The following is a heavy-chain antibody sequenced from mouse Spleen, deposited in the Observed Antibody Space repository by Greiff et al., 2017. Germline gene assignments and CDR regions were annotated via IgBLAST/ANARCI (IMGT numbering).Heavy chain of an antibody. D-gene: IGHD4-1*01. Sequence: EVQLVESGGGLVKPGGSLKLSCAASGFTFSSYAMSWVRQTPEKRLEWVASISSGGSTYYPDSVKGRFTISRDNARNILYLQMSSLRSEDTAMYYCARLNWDGYAMDYWGQGTSVTVSS. CDR3: ARLNWDGYAMDY. J-gene: IGHJ4*01. V-gene: IGHV5-6-5*01. CDR1: GFTFSSYA. CDR2: ISSGGST.